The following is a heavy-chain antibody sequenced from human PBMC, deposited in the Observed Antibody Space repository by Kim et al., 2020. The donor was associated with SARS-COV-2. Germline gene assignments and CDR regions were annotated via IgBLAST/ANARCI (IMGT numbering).Heavy chain of an antibody. CDR2: INHSGST. Sequence: SETLSLTCAVYGGSFSGYYWSWIRQPPGKGLEWIGEINHSGSTNYNPSLKSRVTISVDTSKNQFSLKLSSVTAADTAVYYCARRPVARYCSSTSCYLSWAPFYFDYWGQGTLVTVSS. CDR1: GGSFSGYY. J-gene: IGHJ4*02. CDR3: ARRPVARYCSSTSCYLSWAPFYFDY. V-gene: IGHV4-34*01. D-gene: IGHD2-2*01.